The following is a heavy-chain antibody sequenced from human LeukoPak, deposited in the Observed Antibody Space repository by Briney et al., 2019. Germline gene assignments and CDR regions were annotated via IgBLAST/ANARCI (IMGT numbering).Heavy chain of an antibody. CDR2: VSRSGTYT. J-gene: IGHJ3*02. D-gene: IGHD1-20*01. CDR1: GFSLSTYA. V-gene: IGHV3-21*04. CDR3: ARRAYNWGAFDI. Sequence: GGSLRLSCAASGFSLSTYAMNWVRQAPGKGLEWVSCVSRSGTYTYYADSVKGRFTVSRDNAKDSLYLQMNSLRGDDTAVYYCARRAYNWGAFDIWGQGTMVTVSS.